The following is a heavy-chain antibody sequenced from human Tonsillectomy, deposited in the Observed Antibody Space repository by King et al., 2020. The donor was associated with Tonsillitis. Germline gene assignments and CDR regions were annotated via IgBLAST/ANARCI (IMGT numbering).Heavy chain of an antibody. J-gene: IGHJ4*02. D-gene: IGHD4-17*01. CDR3: ARDRPWATVTANY. CDR1: GFTFGSYS. V-gene: IGHV3-48*01. CDR2: ISSTGSTI. Sequence: QLVQSGGGLVQPGGSLRLSCSASGFTFGSYSMNWVRQAPGKGLEWVSYISSTGSTIYYADSVKGRFTISRDNAKNSLYLQMNSLRVDDTAVYYCARDRPWATVTANYWGQGTLVTVSS.